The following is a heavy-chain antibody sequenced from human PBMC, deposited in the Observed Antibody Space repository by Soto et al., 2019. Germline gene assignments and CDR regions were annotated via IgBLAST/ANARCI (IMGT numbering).Heavy chain of an antibody. V-gene: IGHV3-23*01. D-gene: IGHD6-6*01. CDR3: AKHAEQLVRLRGRAEYFQH. Sequence: EVQLLESGGGLVQPGGSLRLSCAASGFTFSSYAMSWVRQAPGKGLEWVSAISGSGGSTYYADSVKGRFTISRDNSKNTLYLQMNSLRAEDTAVYYCAKHAEQLVRLRGRAEYFQHWGQGTLVTVSS. J-gene: IGHJ1*01. CDR1: GFTFSSYA. CDR2: ISGSGGST.